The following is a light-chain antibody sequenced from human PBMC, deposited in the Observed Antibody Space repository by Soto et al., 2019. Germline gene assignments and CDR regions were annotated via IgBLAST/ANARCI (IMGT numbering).Light chain of an antibody. J-gene: IGLJ1*01. Sequence: QSALTQPPSASGSPGQSVTISCTGTSSDVGRYNYVSWYQQHPGKAPRLMVYEVTKRPSGVPARFSGSKSGNTASLTVSGLQAEDEADYYCSSYAGSNNFVFGTGTKLTVL. CDR2: EVT. CDR1: SSDVGRYNY. V-gene: IGLV2-8*01. CDR3: SSYAGSNNFV.